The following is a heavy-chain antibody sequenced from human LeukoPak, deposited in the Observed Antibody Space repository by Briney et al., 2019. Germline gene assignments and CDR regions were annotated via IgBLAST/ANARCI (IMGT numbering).Heavy chain of an antibody. CDR3: AGIVGNIEVFDY. Sequence: SETLSLTCAVSGYSISSNYYWGWIRQPPGKGLEWIGSISHGGRTYYNPFFKSRVTTSVDTSKNEVSLKLSSVTAADTAVYYCAGIVGNIEVFDYWGQGTLVTVSS. V-gene: IGHV4-38-2*01. CDR2: ISHGGRT. CDR1: GYSISSNYY. D-gene: IGHD1-26*01. J-gene: IGHJ4*02.